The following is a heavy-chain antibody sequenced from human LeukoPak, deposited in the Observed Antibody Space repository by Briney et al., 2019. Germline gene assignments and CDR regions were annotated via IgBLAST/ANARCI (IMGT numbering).Heavy chain of an antibody. V-gene: IGHV4-34*01. J-gene: IGHJ4*02. D-gene: IGHD4-23*01. CDR1: GGSSSTYF. CDR2: INHSGST. Sequence: PSETLSLTCAVYGGSSSTYFWSWIRQAAGKGLEWIGEINHSGSTNYNPSLKSRVTISVDTSKNQLSLKLSSVTAADTAVYYCARGPLRWHDYWGQGTLVTVSS. CDR3: ARGPLRWHDY.